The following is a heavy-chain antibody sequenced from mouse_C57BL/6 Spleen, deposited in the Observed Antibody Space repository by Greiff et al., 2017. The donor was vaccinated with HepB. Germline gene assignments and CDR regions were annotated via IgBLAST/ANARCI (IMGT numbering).Heavy chain of an antibody. Sequence: EVQLQQSGPELVKPGASVKMSCKASGYTFTDYNMHWVKQSHGKSLEWIGYINPNNGGTSYNQKFKGKTTLPVNKSSSTAYMELRSLTSEDSAVYYCARYYDYDGGFAYWGQGTLVTVAA. CDR2: INPNNGGT. V-gene: IGHV1-22*01. CDR1: GYTFTDYN. J-gene: IGHJ3*01. D-gene: IGHD2-4*01. CDR3: ARYYDYDGGFAY.